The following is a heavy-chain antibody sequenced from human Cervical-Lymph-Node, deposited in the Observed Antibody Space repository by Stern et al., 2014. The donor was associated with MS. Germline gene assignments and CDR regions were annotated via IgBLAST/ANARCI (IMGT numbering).Heavy chain of an antibody. J-gene: IGHJ4*02. D-gene: IGHD3-22*01. CDR2: IYDSGST. V-gene: IGHV4-59*01. Sequence: VQLLESGPGLVKPSETLSLTCTVSGGSISNYYWSWIRQPPGKGLEWMGHIYDSGSTNYNPSLKSRVTISVDTSQNQFSLMLSSVTAADTAVYYCARNTYYYDSSGYAGGFDYWGQGTLVTVSS. CDR1: GGSISNYY. CDR3: ARNTYYYDSSGYAGGFDY.